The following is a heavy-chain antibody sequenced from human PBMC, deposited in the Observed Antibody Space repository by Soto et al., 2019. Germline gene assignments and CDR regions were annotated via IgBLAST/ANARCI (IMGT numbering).Heavy chain of an antibody. CDR2: VNPTGGSI. D-gene: IGHD6-25*01. Sequence: QVQLVQSGAEVKKPGASVRVSCKASGYTFTSYYIHWVRQAPGQGLEWMAIVNPTGGSINYAQKFQGRITVTFDTSTSTVFMELNSLRYEDTAVYYCARHLAAGDSWGQGTLVTVSS. J-gene: IGHJ4*02. CDR3: ARHLAAGDS. CDR1: GYTFTSYY. V-gene: IGHV1-46*03.